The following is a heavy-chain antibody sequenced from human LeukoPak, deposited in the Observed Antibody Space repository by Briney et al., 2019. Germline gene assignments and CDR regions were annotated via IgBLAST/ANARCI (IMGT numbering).Heavy chain of an antibody. CDR1: GASIRSGSYY. V-gene: IGHV4-61*02. CDR2: IYTSGST. Sequence: SETLSLTCTVSGASIRSGSYYWSWIRQPAGKGLEWIGRIYTSGSTNYNPSLKSRVTISANTSKNQFSLKLSSVTAADTAVYYCARGFVVVVAAGFDYWGQGTLVTVSS. J-gene: IGHJ4*02. D-gene: IGHD2-15*01. CDR3: ARGFVVVVAAGFDY.